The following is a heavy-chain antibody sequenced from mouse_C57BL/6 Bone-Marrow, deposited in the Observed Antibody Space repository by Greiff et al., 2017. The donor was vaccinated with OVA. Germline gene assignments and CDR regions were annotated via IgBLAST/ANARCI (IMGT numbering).Heavy chain of an antibody. CDR2: IYPRSGNT. V-gene: IGHV1-81*01. Sequence: QVQLQQSGAELARPGASVKLSCKASGYTFTSYDISWVKQRTGQGLEWIGEIYPRSGNTYYNEKFKGKATLTADKSSSTAYMELRSLTSEDSAVYFCARYQLGRGFAYWGQGTLVTVSA. J-gene: IGHJ3*01. CDR1: GYTFTSYD. D-gene: IGHD4-1*02. CDR3: ARYQLGRGFAY.